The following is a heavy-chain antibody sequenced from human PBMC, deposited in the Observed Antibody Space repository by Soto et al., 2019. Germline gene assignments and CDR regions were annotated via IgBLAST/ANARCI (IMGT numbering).Heavy chain of an antibody. D-gene: IGHD2-21*02. CDR2: INPYTGGT. CDR1: GYTFTGYY. Sequence: VASVKVSCKASGYTFTGYYVLWVRRAPGQGPECMGWINPYTGGTNYAQKFQGRVTMTRDTSISTAYMELSKLISDDTAVYYCATQFHHCGGDCYRGPYFGMDVWGQGTTVTVSS. V-gene: IGHV1-2*02. J-gene: IGHJ6*02. CDR3: ATQFHHCGGDCYRGPYFGMDV.